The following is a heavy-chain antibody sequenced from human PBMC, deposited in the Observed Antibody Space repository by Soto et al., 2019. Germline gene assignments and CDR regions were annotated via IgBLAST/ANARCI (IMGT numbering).Heavy chain of an antibody. CDR3: ARGVENIVVVLDVFGYYGMDV. CDR1: GYSFTSYV. CDR2: INAGNGNT. D-gene: IGHD2-2*01. J-gene: IGHJ6*02. V-gene: IGHV1-3*01. Sequence: GASVKVSCKASGYSFTSYVIYWVRQAPGQRLEWMGWINAGNGNTKSSQKFQARVTITSDTSASTAYMELSSLRSEDTAVYFCARGVENIVVVLDVFGYYGMDVWGQGTTVTVYS.